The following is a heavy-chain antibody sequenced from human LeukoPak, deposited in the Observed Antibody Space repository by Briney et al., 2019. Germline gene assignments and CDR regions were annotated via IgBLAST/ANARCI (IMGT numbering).Heavy chain of an antibody. CDR2: IIPNLGMA. CDR1: GGTFSNDA. V-gene: IGHV1-69*04. D-gene: IGHD2-2*01. J-gene: IGHJ4*02. CDR3: ARDLVCTMNCKDC. Sequence: SVKVSCKASGGTFSNDAISWVRQAPGQGLEWMGRIIPNLGMALYAQKFKGRVTITADKSPSTTYMELSSLTSEDTAVYFCARDLVCTMNCKDCWGQGTLVPVS.